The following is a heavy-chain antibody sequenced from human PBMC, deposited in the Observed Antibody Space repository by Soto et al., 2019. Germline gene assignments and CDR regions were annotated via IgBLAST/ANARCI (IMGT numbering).Heavy chain of an antibody. Sequence: PSETLSLTCNVSDGSIRSGGFYWSWIRHRPGKALEWIGYIYYSGSTNYNPSLKSRVTISVDTSKNQFSLKLSSVTAADTAVYYCARSLGVVVTAIRDYYYYGMDVWGQGTTVTVS. J-gene: IGHJ6*02. D-gene: IGHD2-21*02. CDR2: IYYSGST. CDR1: DGSIRSGGFY. CDR3: ARSLGVVVTAIRDYYYYGMDV. V-gene: IGHV4-61*08.